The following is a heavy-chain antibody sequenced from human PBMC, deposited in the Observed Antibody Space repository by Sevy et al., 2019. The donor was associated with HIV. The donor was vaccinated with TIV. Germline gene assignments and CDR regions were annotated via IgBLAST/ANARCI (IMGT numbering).Heavy chain of an antibody. CDR1: GYTLTPLS. CDR3: ATGREYYEGNSGYFDY. V-gene: IGHV1-24*01. CDR2: FDPEDGER. J-gene: IGHJ4*02. D-gene: IGHD3-3*01. Sequence: ASVKVSCKVSGYTLTPLSMHWVRQAPGKGLEWLGSFDPEDGERIYAQKFQGRFTMTEETSTDTAYMELSSLRSEDTAIYYCATGREYYEGNSGYFDYWGQGTLVTVSS.